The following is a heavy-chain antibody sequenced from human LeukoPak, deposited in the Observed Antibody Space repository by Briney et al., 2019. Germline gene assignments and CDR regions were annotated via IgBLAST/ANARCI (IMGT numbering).Heavy chain of an antibody. D-gene: IGHD4-17*01. Sequence: GGSLRLSCAASGFTFSSYAMHWVRQAPGKGLEWVAVISYDGSNKYYADSVKGRFTVSRDNSKNTLYLQMNSLRAEDTALYYCASGTTVTTFEAHWLFDLWGRGTLVTVSS. J-gene: IGHJ2*01. V-gene: IGHV3-30-3*01. CDR1: GFTFSSYA. CDR3: ASGTTVTTFEAHWLFDL. CDR2: ISYDGSNK.